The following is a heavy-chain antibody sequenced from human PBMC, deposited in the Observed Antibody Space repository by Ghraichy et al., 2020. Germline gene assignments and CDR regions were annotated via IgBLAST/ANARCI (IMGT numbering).Heavy chain of an antibody. CDR1: GYTFTGYY. D-gene: IGHD2-2*02. CDR2: INPNSGGT. J-gene: IGHJ4*02. CDR3: ARVAVPAAIMIYYFDY. V-gene: IGHV1-2*02. Sequence: ASVKVSCKASGYTFTGYYMHWVRQAPGQGLEWMGWINPNSGGTNYAQKFQDRVTMTRDTSISTAYMELSRLRSDDTAVYYCARVAVPAAIMIYYFDYWGQGTLVTVSS.